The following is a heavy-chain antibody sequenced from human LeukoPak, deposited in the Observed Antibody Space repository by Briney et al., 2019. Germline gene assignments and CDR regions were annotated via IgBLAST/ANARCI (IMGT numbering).Heavy chain of an antibody. Sequence: SETLSLTCAVYGGSLSGYYWSWLRQPQGEGLEWIGEINHSGSTNYNPSLKSRVTISVDTSKNQFSLKLSSVTAADTAVYYCARERRSSSSPVDYWGQGTLVTVSS. CDR2: INHSGST. CDR3: ARERRSSSSPVDY. CDR1: GGSLSGYY. J-gene: IGHJ4*02. D-gene: IGHD6-6*01. V-gene: IGHV4-34*01.